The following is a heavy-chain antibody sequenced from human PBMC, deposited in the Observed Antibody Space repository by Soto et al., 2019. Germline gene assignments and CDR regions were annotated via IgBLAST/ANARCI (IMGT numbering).Heavy chain of an antibody. CDR1: GYSFTDYW. CDR3: ARQADCNILTGYFYYFDY. CDR2: IYPGDSDA. Sequence: GESLKISCKSSGYSFTDYWIGWVRQMPGKGLEWMGIIYPGDSDARYSPSFQGQVTISVDTSINTAFLRWNSLTASDTAMYYCARQADCNILTGYFYYFDYWGQGSLVPVSS. V-gene: IGHV5-51*01. J-gene: IGHJ4*02. D-gene: IGHD3-9*01.